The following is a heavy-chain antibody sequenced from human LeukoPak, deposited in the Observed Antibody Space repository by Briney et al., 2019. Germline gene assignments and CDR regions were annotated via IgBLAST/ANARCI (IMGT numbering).Heavy chain of an antibody. Sequence: PGGSLRLSCAASGFTFSSYAMSWVRQAPGKGLEWVSTISNSGGTTYYADSVKGRFTISRDDSENTLYLQMNSLRAEDTAVYYCAIVFGVVIDYWGQGTLVTVSS. J-gene: IGHJ4*02. D-gene: IGHD3-3*01. V-gene: IGHV3-23*01. CDR1: GFTFSSYA. CDR2: ISNSGGTT. CDR3: AIVFGVVIDY.